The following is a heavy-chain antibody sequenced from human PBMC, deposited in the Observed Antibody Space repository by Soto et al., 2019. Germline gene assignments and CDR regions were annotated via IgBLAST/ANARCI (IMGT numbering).Heavy chain of an antibody. Sequence: GSLRLSCAASGFTFRDYYMSWIRQAPGKGLEWVSYIHSSGATIYYADSVKGRFTISGDNAKNSLYLQMNSLRAEDTAVYYCARAVNWNEFDPWGQGTLVTVPQ. V-gene: IGHV3-11*01. D-gene: IGHD1-1*01. CDR1: GFTFRDYY. CDR2: IHSSGATI. CDR3: ARAVNWNEFDP. J-gene: IGHJ5*02.